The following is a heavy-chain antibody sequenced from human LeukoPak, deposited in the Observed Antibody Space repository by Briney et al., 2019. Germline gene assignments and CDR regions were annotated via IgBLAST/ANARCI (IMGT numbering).Heavy chain of an antibody. V-gene: IGHV5-51*01. D-gene: IGHD6-13*01. CDR2: IYPGDSDT. Sequence: GESLQISCKGSGYSFTTYWIGWVRQLPGKGLEWMGIIYPGDSDTRYSPSFQGQVTISADKSIATAYLQWSSLKASDTAMYYCARPEAAAGTDFDYWGQGTLVTVSS. CDR1: GYSFTTYW. J-gene: IGHJ4*02. CDR3: ARPEAAAGTDFDY.